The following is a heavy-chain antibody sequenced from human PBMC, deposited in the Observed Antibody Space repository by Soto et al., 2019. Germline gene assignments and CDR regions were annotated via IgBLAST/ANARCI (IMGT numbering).Heavy chain of an antibody. J-gene: IGHJ4*02. Sequence: QVQLVQSGAEVKKPGSSVKVSCKASGGTFSSYTISWVRQAPGQGLEWMGRIIPILGIANYAQKFQGRVTITADKSTSTAYMELSSLRSEDTAVYYCAREEYSYASGAFFDYWGQGTLVTVSS. V-gene: IGHV1-69*08. CDR2: IIPILGIA. D-gene: IGHD3-10*01. CDR3: AREEYSYASGAFFDY. CDR1: GGTFSSYT.